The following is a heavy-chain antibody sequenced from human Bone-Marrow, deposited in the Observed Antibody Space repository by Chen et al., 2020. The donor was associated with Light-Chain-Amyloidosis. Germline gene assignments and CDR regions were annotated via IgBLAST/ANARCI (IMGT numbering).Heavy chain of an antibody. CDR2: IYHSGST. CDR3: ARGLGRGSGWYL. CDR1: GYSISSGFY. V-gene: IGHV4-38-2*01. D-gene: IGHD6-19*01. Sequence: QVQLQESGPGLVKPSETLSLTCAVSGYSISSGFYWGWIRQPPGRGLEWLARIYHSGSTYYNPSLKSRVTISVDTSKNQFSLRVNSVTAADTAVYCCARGLGRGSGWYLWGQGTLVTVSS. J-gene: IGHJ5*02.